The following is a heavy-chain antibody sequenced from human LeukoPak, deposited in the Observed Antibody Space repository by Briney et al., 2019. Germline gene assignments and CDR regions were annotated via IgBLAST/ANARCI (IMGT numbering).Heavy chain of an antibody. Sequence: PGGPLRLSCAASGFTFDNYAMHWVRQVPGKGLEWVSLISANGDNTYYADSVKGRYTISRDNSKNSLPLQLNSLRTDDTAVYYCAKDRSTWIYFDYWGQGTLVTV. CDR3: AKDRSTWIYFDY. V-gene: IGHV3-43*02. J-gene: IGHJ4*02. CDR2: ISANGDNT. D-gene: IGHD2-2*01. CDR1: GFTFDNYA.